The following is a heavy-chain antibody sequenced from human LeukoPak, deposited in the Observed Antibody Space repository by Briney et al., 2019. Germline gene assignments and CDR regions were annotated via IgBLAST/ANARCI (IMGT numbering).Heavy chain of an antibody. Sequence: KAGGSLILSCVASGYTFRNARMSWVPRAPGRGVEWVGRIKSKTDGGTTDYAAPVKDRLSISREDSKNRQYLQMNSLKTDDTAVYYWTTLYSAYYWGQGTLVSVSS. CDR2: IKSKTDGGTT. CDR1: GYTFRNAR. CDR3: TTLYSAYY. D-gene: IGHD2-15*01. J-gene: IGHJ4*02. V-gene: IGHV3-15*01.